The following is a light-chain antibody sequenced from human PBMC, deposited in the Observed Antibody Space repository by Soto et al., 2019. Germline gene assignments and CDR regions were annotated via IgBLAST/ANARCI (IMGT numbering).Light chain of an antibody. CDR1: SSNIATNT. J-gene: IGLJ2*01. Sequence: QSVLTQPPSASATPGQRVTISCSGGSSNIATNTVNWYQVVPGTAPQLLIYNNNDRPQGVPDRFSGTKSGTSASLAISGLQSDDEADYYCAAWDDGLNGVLFGGGTKVTVL. CDR3: AAWDDGLNGVL. CDR2: NNN. V-gene: IGLV1-44*01.